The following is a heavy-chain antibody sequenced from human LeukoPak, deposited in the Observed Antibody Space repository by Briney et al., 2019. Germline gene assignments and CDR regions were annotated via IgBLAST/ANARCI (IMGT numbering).Heavy chain of an antibody. Sequence: GSLRLSCAASGFTFSSYAISWVRQAPGKGLEWVSAITGSGGSTYYADSVKGRFTISRDNSKNTLYLQMNSLRPEDTAVYYCARDNRRFDEQPLDYWGQGTLVTVSS. J-gene: IGHJ4*02. CDR1: GFTFSSYA. D-gene: IGHD3-3*01. CDR3: ARDNRRFDEQPLDY. V-gene: IGHV3-23*01. CDR2: ITGSGGST.